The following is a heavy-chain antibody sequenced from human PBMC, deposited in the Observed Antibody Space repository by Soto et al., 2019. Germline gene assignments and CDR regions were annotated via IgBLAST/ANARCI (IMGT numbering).Heavy chain of an antibody. V-gene: IGHV1-69*02. CDR2: IIPILGIA. CDR1: GGTFSSYT. Sequence: QVQLVQSGAEVKKPGSSVKVSCKASGGTFSSYTISWVRQAPGQGLEWMGRIIPILGIANYAQKFQGRVTITADKSTSTAYMELSSLRSEDTAVYYCARGQVVVAATGLFDYWGQGTLVTVSS. CDR3: ARGQVVVAATGLFDY. J-gene: IGHJ4*02. D-gene: IGHD2-15*01.